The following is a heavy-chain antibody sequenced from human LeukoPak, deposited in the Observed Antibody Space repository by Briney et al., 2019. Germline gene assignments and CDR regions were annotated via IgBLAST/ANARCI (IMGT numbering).Heavy chain of an antibody. D-gene: IGHD3-3*01. J-gene: IGHJ6*03. CDR2: ISAYNGNT. V-gene: IGHV1-18*01. CDR3: ARDPPRITIFGVVTKYYYMDV. CDR1: GYTFTSYG. Sequence: ASVKVSCKASGYTFTSYGISWVRQAPGQGLEWMGWISAYNGNTNYAQKLQDRVTMTTDTSTSTAYMEPRSLRSDDTAVYYCARDPPRITIFGVVTKYYYMDVWGKGTTVTVSS.